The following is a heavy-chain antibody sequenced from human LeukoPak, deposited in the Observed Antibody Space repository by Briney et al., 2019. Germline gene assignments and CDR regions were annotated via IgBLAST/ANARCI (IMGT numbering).Heavy chain of an antibody. V-gene: IGHV4-4*07. J-gene: IGHJ6*03. CDR1: GGSISSYY. Sequence: SETLSLTRTVSGGSISSYYWSWIRQPAGKGLEWIGRIYTSGSTNYNPSLKSRVTMSVDTSKNQFSLKLSSVTAADTAVYYCARSNGGGGKRFYYYYYMDVWGKGTTVTVSS. CDR3: ARSNGGGGKRFYYYYYMDV. D-gene: IGHD2-8*01. CDR2: IYTSGST.